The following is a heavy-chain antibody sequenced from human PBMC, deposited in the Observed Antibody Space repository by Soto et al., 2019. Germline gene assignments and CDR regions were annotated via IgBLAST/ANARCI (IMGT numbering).Heavy chain of an antibody. CDR1: GGTFSSYA. Sequence: ASVKVSCKASGGTFSSYAISWVRQAPGQGLEWMGGIIPIFGTANYAQKFQGRVTITADESTSTAYMELSSLRSEDTAVYYCARVASFRQQGWFGELLSNWFDPWGQGTLVTVSS. V-gene: IGHV1-69*13. J-gene: IGHJ5*02. CDR2: IIPIFGTA. D-gene: IGHD3-10*01. CDR3: ARVASFRQQGWFGELLSNWFDP.